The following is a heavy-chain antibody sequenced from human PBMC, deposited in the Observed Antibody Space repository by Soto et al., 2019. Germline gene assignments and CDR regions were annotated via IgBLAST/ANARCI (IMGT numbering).Heavy chain of an antibody. CDR1: AGSINNHY. J-gene: IGHJ4*01. Sequence: SQTLSLTCTVSAGSINNHYWSWIRQPPWKRLEWIGYIYYTGSTNYNPSLASRVTMSVDTSKNRVSLNLTSLTAADTAVYYFAKGRGQYRNIPNYSSQGSSVTVS. V-gene: IGHV4-59*11. CDR2: IYYTGST. CDR3: AKGRGQYRNIPNY. D-gene: IGHD6-6*01.